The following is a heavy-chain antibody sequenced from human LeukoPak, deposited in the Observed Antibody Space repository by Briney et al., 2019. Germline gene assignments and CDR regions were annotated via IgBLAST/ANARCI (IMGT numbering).Heavy chain of an antibody. CDR3: ARYDLWSGSVEY. D-gene: IGHD3-3*01. J-gene: IGHJ4*02. CDR1: VRPLSIHY. CDR2: IYYRWST. Sequence: TDTLSLTCTLSVRPLSIHYGSWIRQPPGKAREGIVYIYYRWSTNYHPSLKGRVTISVDTSKNQFTLKLSSVNAAETAGYSCARYDLWSGSVEYWGQGTLVTVSS. V-gene: IGHV4-59*07.